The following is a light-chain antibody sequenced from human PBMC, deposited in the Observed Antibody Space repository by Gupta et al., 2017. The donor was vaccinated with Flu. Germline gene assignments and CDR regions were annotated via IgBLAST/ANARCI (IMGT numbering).Light chain of an antibody. Sequence: ATLSLSPGERATLSCRASQSVSSYLAWYQQKLGQAPRLLIYDASNRATGIPARFSGSGSGTDFTLTISSLEPEDFAVYYCQQRSNWPPITFGQGTRLEIK. CDR1: QSVSSY. J-gene: IGKJ5*01. V-gene: IGKV3-11*01. CDR3: QQRSNWPPIT. CDR2: DAS.